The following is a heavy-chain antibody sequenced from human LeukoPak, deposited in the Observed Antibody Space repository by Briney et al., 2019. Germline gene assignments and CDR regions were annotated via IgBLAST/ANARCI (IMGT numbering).Heavy chain of an antibody. D-gene: IGHD3-10*01. V-gene: IGHV4-34*01. CDR3: ARGNRSPYYYGSGSYYYFDY. CDR1: GGSFSGYY. CDR2: INHSGST. Sequence: SETLSLTCAVYGGSFSGYYWSWIRQPPGKGLEWIGEINHSGSTNYNPSLKSRVTISVDTSKNQFSLKLSSGTAADTAVYYCARGNRSPYYYGSGSYYYFDYWGQGTLVTVSS. J-gene: IGHJ4*02.